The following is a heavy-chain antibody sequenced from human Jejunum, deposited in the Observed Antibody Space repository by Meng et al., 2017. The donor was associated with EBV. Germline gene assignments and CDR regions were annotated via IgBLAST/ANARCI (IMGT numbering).Heavy chain of an antibody. CDR2: IYHTGST. CDR1: GGSTRRPNW. CDR3: AREVSNTSSWGSFDY. V-gene: IGHV4-4*02. Sequence: VPLEESGPGLASLLGSLSVTCAVAGGSTRRPNWWHWVRQAPGEGLEWIGEIYHTGSTNYNPSLKSRVTMSLDQSKNQFSMKLTSVTAADTAVYFCAREVSNTSSWGSFDYWGQGALVTVSS. D-gene: IGHD6-13*01. J-gene: IGHJ4*02.